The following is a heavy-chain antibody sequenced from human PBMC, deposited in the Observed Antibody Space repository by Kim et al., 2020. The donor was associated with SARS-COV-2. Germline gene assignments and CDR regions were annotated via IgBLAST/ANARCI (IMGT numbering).Heavy chain of an antibody. CDR1: GYTFTSYG. Sequence: ASVKVSCKASGYTFTSYGISWVRQAPGQGLEWMGWISAYNGNTNYAQKLQGRVTMTTDTSTSTAYMELRSLRSDDTAVYYCARDRDTYYYDSSGPGVDYWGQGTLVTVSS. V-gene: IGHV1-18*01. D-gene: IGHD3-22*01. CDR2: ISAYNGNT. J-gene: IGHJ4*02. CDR3: ARDRDTYYYDSSGPGVDY.